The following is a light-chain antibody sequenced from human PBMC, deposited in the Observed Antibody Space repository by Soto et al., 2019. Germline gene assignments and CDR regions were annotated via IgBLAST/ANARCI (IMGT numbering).Light chain of an antibody. V-gene: IGKV3-15*01. CDR1: QTVLTN. J-gene: IGKJ5*01. CDR3: QQYNNWPIT. Sequence: EIVVTQSAATLSVSPGERATLSCRAIQTVLTNVAWYQQKPGQAPRLLIYGASTRATGIPARFSGSGSGTEFALTISSLQSEDFAVYYCQQYNNWPITFGQGTRLEI. CDR2: GAS.